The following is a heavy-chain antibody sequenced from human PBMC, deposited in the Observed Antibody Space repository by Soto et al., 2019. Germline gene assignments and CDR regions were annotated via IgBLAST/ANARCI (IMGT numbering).Heavy chain of an antibody. Sequence: QVQLVQSGAEVKKPGSSVKVSCKASGGTFSSYAISWVRQAPGQGLEWMGGIIPIFGTANYAQKFQGRVTIIADESTSTAYMELSSLRSEDTAVYYCARDRIEMATMYYFDYWGQGTLVTVSS. J-gene: IGHJ4*02. CDR3: ARDRIEMATMYYFDY. V-gene: IGHV1-69*01. D-gene: IGHD5-12*01. CDR1: GGTFSSYA. CDR2: IIPIFGTA.